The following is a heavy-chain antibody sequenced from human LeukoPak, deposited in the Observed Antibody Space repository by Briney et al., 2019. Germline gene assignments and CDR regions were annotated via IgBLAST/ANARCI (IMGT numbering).Heavy chain of an antibody. CDR2: ITSADT. D-gene: IGHD1-1*01. Sequence: GGSLRLSCGASGFTFSSYAMNWFRQAPGTGLEWLSSITSADTYYAYSVKGRFTISRDNSKNTLFLQMNSLRAEDTAVYYCARERLERHLSFDYWGQGTLVTVSS. J-gene: IGHJ4*02. CDR3: ARERLERHLSFDY. V-gene: IGHV3-23*01. CDR1: GFTFSSYA.